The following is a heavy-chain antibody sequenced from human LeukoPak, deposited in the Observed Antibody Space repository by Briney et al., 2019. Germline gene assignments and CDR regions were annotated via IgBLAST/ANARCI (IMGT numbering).Heavy chain of an antibody. CDR2: IYYSGST. D-gene: IGHD2-2*01. CDR3: AQYCSSTSCYYFDY. CDR1: GGSISSGGYY. J-gene: IGHJ4*02. V-gene: IGHV4-31*03. Sequence: SETLSLTCTVSGGSISSGGYYWSWIRQHPGKGLEWIGYIYYSGSTYYNPSLKSRVTISVDTSKNQFSLKLSSVTAADTAVYYCAQYCSSTSCYYFDYWGQGTLVTVSS.